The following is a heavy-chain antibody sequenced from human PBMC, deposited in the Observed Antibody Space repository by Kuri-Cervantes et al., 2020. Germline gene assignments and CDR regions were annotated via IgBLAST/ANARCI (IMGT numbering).Heavy chain of an antibody. J-gene: IGHJ4*02. Sequence: GASLKISCAASGFTFSSYGMHWVRQAPDKGLEWVAVIWYDGSNKYYADSVKGRFTISRDNSKNTLYLQMNSLRAEDTAVYYCARVDDYVWGTFDYWGQGTLVTVSS. CDR3: ARVDDYVWGTFDY. D-gene: IGHD3-16*01. V-gene: IGHV3-33*01. CDR1: GFTFSSYG. CDR2: IWYDGSNK.